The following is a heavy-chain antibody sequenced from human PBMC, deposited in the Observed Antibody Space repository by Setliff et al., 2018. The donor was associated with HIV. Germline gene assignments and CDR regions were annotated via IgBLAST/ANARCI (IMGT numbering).Heavy chain of an antibody. J-gene: IGHJ2*01. CDR3: ARHPAEGSGSYAALKRYFDL. CDR1: GGSISTSNYY. Sequence: PSETLSLTCTVSGGSISTSNYYWGCIRQPPGKGLEWIGSIYYSGSTYYNPSLKSRVTISRDTSKNHFSLKLSSVTAADTAIYYCARHPAEGSGSYAALKRYFDLWGRGTLVTVSS. V-gene: IGHV4-39*01. D-gene: IGHD3-10*01. CDR2: IYYSGST.